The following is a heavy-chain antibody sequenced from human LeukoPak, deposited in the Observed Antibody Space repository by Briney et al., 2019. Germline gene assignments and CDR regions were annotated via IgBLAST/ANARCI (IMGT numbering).Heavy chain of an antibody. V-gene: IGHV4-4*02. CDR3: AEYYYDSSGLYYFDY. CDR1: GGSISSSNW. D-gene: IGHD3-22*01. J-gene: IGHJ4*02. CDR2: IYHSGST. Sequence: SGTLSLTCAVSGGSISSSNWWSWVRQPPGEGLEWIGEIYHSGSTNYNPSLKSRVTISVDKSKNQFSLKLSSVTAADTAVYYCAEYYYDSSGLYYFDYWGQGTLVTVSS.